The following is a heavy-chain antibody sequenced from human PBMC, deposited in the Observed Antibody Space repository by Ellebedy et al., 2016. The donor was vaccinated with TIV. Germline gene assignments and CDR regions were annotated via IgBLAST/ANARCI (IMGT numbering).Heavy chain of an antibody. V-gene: IGHV3-48*01. Sequence: GESLKISXAASGFTFIIYSLNWVRQAPGKGLEWVSYISSSSRTIYYADSVKGRFTISRDNAKNSLYLQMNSLRAEDTAVYYCAAAAGAGDDAFDIWGQGTKVTVSS. D-gene: IGHD6-13*01. CDR1: GFTFIIYS. J-gene: IGHJ3*02. CDR3: AAAAGAGDDAFDI. CDR2: ISSSSRTI.